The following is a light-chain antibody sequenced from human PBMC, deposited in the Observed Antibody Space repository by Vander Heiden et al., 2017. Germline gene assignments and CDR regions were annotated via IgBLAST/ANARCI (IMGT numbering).Light chain of an antibody. J-gene: IGLJ2*01. CDR3: QAWDSSYVG. Sequence: SYELTQPPSVSVSPGQTASITCSGDKLGDKYACWYQQKPGQSPVLGIYQDSKRPSGIPERFSGSNSGNKANLNISGTQAMDEADYYCQAWDSSYVGFGGGTKLTVL. CDR2: QDS. CDR1: KLGDKY. V-gene: IGLV3-1*01.